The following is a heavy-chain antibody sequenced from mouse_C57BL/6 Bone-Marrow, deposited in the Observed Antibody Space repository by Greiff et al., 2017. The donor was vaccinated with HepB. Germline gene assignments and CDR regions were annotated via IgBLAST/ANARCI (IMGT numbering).Heavy chain of an antibody. CDR3: AREGYGYDWYFDV. Sequence: VQLQESGAELARPGASVKLSCKASGYTFTSYGISWVKQRTGQGLEWIGEIYPRSGNTYYNEKFKGKATLTADKSSSTAYMELRSLTSEDSAVYFCAREGYGYDWYFDVWGTGTTVTVSS. J-gene: IGHJ1*03. CDR1: GYTFTSYG. CDR2: IYPRSGNT. D-gene: IGHD2-2*01. V-gene: IGHV1-81*01.